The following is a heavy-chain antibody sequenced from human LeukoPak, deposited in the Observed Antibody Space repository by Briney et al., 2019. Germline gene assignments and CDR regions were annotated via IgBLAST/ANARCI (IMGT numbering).Heavy chain of an antibody. Sequence: GGSLRLSCAASGFSSSTDSMHWVRQAPGKGLEWVSYISTSSSTIYYADSVKGRFTISRDNAKNSLYLQMNSLRDEDTALYYCARALDGYNPGDYWGQGTLVTVSS. CDR1: GFSSSTDS. V-gene: IGHV3-48*02. CDR2: ISTSSSTI. D-gene: IGHD5-24*01. J-gene: IGHJ4*02. CDR3: ARALDGYNPGDY.